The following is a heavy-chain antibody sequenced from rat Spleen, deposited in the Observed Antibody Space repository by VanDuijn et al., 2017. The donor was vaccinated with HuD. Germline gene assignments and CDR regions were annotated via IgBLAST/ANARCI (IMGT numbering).Heavy chain of an antibody. CDR3: ARRHYDGAYGYFDF. V-gene: IGHV5-7*01. Sequence: EVQLVESGGGLVQPGRSMKLSCAASGFTFSNYDMAWVRQAPKKGLEWVATISYDGSSTNYRDSGKGRFTISRHNAKTTQYLQMDSLRSEDTATYYCARRHYDGAYGYFDFWGPGTMVTVSS. D-gene: IGHD1-12*02. CDR1: GFTFSNYD. CDR2: ISYDGSST. J-gene: IGHJ1*01.